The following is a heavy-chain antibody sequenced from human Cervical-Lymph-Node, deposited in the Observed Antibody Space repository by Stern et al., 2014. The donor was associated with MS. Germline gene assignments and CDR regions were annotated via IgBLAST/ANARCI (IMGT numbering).Heavy chain of an antibody. Sequence: EVQLVESGGGLVKPGGSLRLSCAASGFPLSIFSTYSMTWVRQAPGKGLEWVSPISSRSDYRHYEDSVKGRFTVSRDNAKDSLFLQMNRLRAEDTAVYYCATKRSISRGTLDCWGQGTLVTVSS. CDR3: ATKRSISRGTLDC. J-gene: IGHJ4*02. CDR2: ISSRSDYR. CDR1: GFPLSIFS. D-gene: IGHD2/OR15-2a*01. V-gene: IGHV3-21*01.